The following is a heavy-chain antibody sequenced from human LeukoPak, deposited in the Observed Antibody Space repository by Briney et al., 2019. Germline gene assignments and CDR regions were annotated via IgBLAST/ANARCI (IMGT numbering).Heavy chain of an antibody. D-gene: IGHD3-10*01. CDR2: IIPIFGTA. V-gene: IGHV1-69*13. CDR3: ARDLHYGSGANWLDP. J-gene: IGHJ5*02. Sequence: GASVKVSCKASGGTFSSYAISWVRQAPGQGLEWMGGIIPIFGTANYAQKFQGRVTITADESTSTAYMELSSLRSEDTAVYYCARDLHYGSGANWLDPWGQGTLVTVSS. CDR1: GGTFSSYA.